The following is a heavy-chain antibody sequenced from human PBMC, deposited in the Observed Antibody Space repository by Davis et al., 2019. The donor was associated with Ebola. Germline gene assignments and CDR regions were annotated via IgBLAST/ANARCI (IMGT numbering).Heavy chain of an antibody. CDR3: ARAYSIWRLGY. V-gene: IGHV3-21*01. J-gene: IGHJ4*02. Sequence: GESLKISCAASGFTFSSYSMNWVRQAPGKGLEWVSSISSSSSYIYYADSVKGRYTITRDNAKNSLYVQMNSLSAEYTGVYYCARAYSIWRLGYWGQGTLVAVSS. CDR2: ISSSSSYI. CDR1: GFTFSSYS. D-gene: IGHD6-13*01.